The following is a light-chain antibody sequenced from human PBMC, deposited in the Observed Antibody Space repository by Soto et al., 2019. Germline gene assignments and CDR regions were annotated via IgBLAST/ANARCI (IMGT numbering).Light chain of an antibody. J-gene: IGLJ7*01. V-gene: IGLV2-14*01. Sequence: QSVLTQPASVSGSPGQWITISCTGTSSDVGAYDYVSWYQQNPGKAPKLIIYDVSKRPSGVSNRFSGSKSGNTASLTISGLQAEDETDYYCSSYTTSRSVVFGGGTQLTVL. CDR2: DVS. CDR1: SSDVGAYDY. CDR3: SSYTTSRSVV.